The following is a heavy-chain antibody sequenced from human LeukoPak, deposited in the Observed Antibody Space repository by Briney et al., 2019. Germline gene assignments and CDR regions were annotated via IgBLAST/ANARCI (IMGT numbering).Heavy chain of an antibody. D-gene: IGHD3-3*01. V-gene: IGHV4-39*07. CDR2: IYYGGST. J-gene: IGHJ4*02. CDR1: GGSISSSTYY. CDR3: AKLGDYDFWSGYFYYFDY. Sequence: PSETLSLTCTVSGGSISSSTYYWGWIRQPPGKGLEWIGSIYYGGSTYYNSSLKSRVTISVDISKNQFSLKVSSVTAADTAVYYCAKLGDYDFWSGYFYYFDYWGQGTLVTVSS.